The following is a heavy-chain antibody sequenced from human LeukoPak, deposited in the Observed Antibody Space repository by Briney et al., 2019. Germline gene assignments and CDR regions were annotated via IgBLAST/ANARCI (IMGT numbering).Heavy chain of an antibody. J-gene: IGHJ3*02. V-gene: IGHV1-8*01. CDR2: MYPNSGNK. CDR3: ARGTYYYDSSGYYYGTPDAFDI. CDR1: GYTFTSYD. D-gene: IGHD3-22*01. Sequence: GASVKASCKASGYTFTSYDINWVRQATGKGLGWRGWMYPNSGNKGYAQKFQGRVTMTRNTSISTAYMELSSLRSEDTAVYYCARGTYYYDSSGYYYGTPDAFDIWGQGTMVTVSS.